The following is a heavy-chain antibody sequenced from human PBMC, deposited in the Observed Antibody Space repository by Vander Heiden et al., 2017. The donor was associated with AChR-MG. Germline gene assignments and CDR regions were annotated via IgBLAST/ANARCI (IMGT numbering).Heavy chain of an antibody. J-gene: IGHJ4*02. D-gene: IGHD1-1*01. CDR2: ISGSGGST. V-gene: IGHV3-23*01. CDR1: GFTFTSYA. CDR3: AKAPRRERWLQLDFDY. Sequence: EVQLLESGGGLVQPGWSLRLSVAASGFTFTSYAMSWVRQAPGKGLEWVSAISGSGGSTYYADSVKGRFTISRDNSKNTLYLQMNSLRAEDTAVYYCAKAPRRERWLQLDFDYWGQGTLVTVSS.